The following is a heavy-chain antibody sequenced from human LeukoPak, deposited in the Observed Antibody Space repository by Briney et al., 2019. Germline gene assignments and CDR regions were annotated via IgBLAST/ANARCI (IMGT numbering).Heavy chain of an antibody. J-gene: IGHJ4*02. CDR1: GFTFSNYW. D-gene: IGHD3-10*01. Sequence: QPWGSLRLSCAASGFTFSNYWVHWVRQAPGQGLVWVSRINRDGSTTKYADSVKGRFTVFRDNAKNTLNLQMNSLRAEDTAVYHCARDKESGESSEIDYWGQGTLVTVSS. V-gene: IGHV3-74*03. CDR3: ARDKESGESSEIDY. CDR2: INRDGSTT.